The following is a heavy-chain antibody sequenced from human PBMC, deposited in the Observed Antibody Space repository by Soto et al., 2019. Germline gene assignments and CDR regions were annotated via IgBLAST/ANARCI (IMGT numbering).Heavy chain of an antibody. CDR2: INAFNGNT. CDR1: GYTFTTYS. D-gene: IGHD6-19*01. CDR3: ARDWDNSGWGGGRGMDV. Sequence: QVQLVQSGAEVKKPGASVKVSCKASGYTFTTYSITWMRQAPGQGLEWMGWINAFNGNTNHAQKFQGRVTMTTDTSTSTINMALRGLRSDDTAVYYCARDWDNSGWGGGRGMDVWGQGTTVIVSS. V-gene: IGHV1-18*01. J-gene: IGHJ6*02.